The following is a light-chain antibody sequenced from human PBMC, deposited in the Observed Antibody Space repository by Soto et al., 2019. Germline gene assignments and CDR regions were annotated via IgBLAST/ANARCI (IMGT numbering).Light chain of an antibody. J-gene: IGKJ3*01. CDR2: DAS. Sequence: DIQMTQSPSTLSASVGDRVTSTCRASQSISSWLAWYQQKPGRAPKLLIFDASSFESGVPSRFGGSGFGTEFTLTISSLQPDDFATYYCQQYNSDVFTFGPGTTGDIK. V-gene: IGKV1-5*01. CDR1: QSISSW. CDR3: QQYNSDVFT.